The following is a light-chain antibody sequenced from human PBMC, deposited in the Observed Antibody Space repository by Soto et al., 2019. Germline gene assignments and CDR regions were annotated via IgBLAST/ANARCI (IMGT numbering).Light chain of an antibody. CDR2: DNN. CDR3: GTWDSSLGV. V-gene: IGLV1-51*01. Sequence: QSVLTQPPSVSAAPGQKVTISCSGSSSNIGNNYVYWYQQLPGTAPKLLIYDNNKRPSGIPDRFSGSKSGTSATLGITGLQTGDEADYYCGTWDSSLGVFGGGTKLTVL. CDR1: SSNIGNNY. J-gene: IGLJ2*01.